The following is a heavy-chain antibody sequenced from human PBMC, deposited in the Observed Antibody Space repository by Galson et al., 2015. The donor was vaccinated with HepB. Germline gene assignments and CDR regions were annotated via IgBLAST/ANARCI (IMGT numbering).Heavy chain of an antibody. CDR2: IYTSGST. CDR3: ARDGPYGDYDYFDY. CDR1: GGSISSYY. Sequence: SETLSLTCTVSGGSISSYYWSWIRQPAGKVLEWIGSIYTSGSTNYNPSLKSRVAMSVGTSTNQFSLKLSSVTAADTAVYYCARDGPYGDYDYFDYWGQGTLVTVSS. J-gene: IGHJ4*02. V-gene: IGHV4-4*07. D-gene: IGHD4-17*01.